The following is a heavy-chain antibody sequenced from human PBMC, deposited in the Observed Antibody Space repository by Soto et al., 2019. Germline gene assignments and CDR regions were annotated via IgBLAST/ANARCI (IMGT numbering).Heavy chain of an antibody. CDR3: ARIPHYSDSYYMDY. V-gene: IGHV2-5*02. CDR1: GFALSTSGVG. J-gene: IGHJ4*02. D-gene: IGHD2-21*01. Sequence: SGPTLVNPTQTLTLTCTFSGFALSTSGVGVGWIRQPPGKALEWLALIYWDDDKRYSPSLKSRPTITKDTSKNQVVLTMTNMDPVDTATYYCARIPHYSDSYYMDYWGQGTLVTVSS. CDR2: IYWDDDK.